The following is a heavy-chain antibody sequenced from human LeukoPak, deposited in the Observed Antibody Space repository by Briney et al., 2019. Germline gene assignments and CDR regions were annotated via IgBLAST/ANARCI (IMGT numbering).Heavy chain of an antibody. J-gene: IGHJ6*03. CDR2: IYYSGST. V-gene: IGHV4-59*01. CDR1: GGSINSYY. D-gene: IGHD6-13*01. CDR3: ARVRTTPYSSSWYRWDYYYYMDV. Sequence: SETLSLTCTVSGGSINSYYWSWIRQPPGKGLEWIGYIYYSGSTNYNPSLKSRVTISVDTSKNQFSLKLSSVTAADTAVYYCARVRTTPYSSSWYRWDYYYYMDVWGKGTTVTVSS.